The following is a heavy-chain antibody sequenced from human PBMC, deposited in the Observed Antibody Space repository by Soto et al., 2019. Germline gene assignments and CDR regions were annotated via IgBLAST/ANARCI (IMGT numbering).Heavy chain of an antibody. Sequence: SETLSLTCAVYGGSFSGYYWSWIRQPPGKGLEWIGEINHSGSTNYNPSLKSRVTISVDTSKNQFSLKLSSVTAADTAVYYCARVHYYDSSGKSLYYFDYWGQGTLVTVSS. V-gene: IGHV4-34*01. CDR3: ARVHYYDSSGKSLYYFDY. CDR2: INHSGST. D-gene: IGHD3-22*01. J-gene: IGHJ4*02. CDR1: GGSFSGYY.